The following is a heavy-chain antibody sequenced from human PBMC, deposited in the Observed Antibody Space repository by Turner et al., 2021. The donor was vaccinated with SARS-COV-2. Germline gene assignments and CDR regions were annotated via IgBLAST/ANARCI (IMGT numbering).Heavy chain of an antibody. CDR2: ISWKSGRI. CDR3: VRGLDSMGYNWFDP. D-gene: IGHD2-2*03. V-gene: IGHV3-9*01. Sequence: EVQLEESGGGLVQPGRSLRLSCAASGFTFDDYAMHWVRQAPGKGLEWVSGISWKSGRIGYADSVKGRFTISRDNAKNSLYLQMNSLKAEDTALYYCVRGLDSMGYNWFDPWGLGTLVTVSS. CDR1: GFTFDDYA. J-gene: IGHJ5*02.